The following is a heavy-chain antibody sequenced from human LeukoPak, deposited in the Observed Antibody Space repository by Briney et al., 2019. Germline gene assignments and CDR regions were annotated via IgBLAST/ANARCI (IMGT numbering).Heavy chain of an antibody. Sequence: ASVKVSCKASGYTFTGYYMHWVRQAPGQGLEWMGWINPNSGGTNCAQKFQGRVTMTRDTSISTAYMELSRLRSDDTAVYYCARSMVRGVIIPTAHYWGQGTLVTVSS. CDR1: GYTFTGYY. D-gene: IGHD3-10*01. V-gene: IGHV1-2*02. CDR2: INPNSGGT. CDR3: ARSMVRGVIIPTAHY. J-gene: IGHJ4*02.